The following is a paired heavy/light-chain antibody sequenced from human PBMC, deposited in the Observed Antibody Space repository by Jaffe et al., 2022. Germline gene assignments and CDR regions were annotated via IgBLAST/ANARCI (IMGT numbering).Heavy chain of an antibody. Sequence: EVQLLESGGGLVQPGGSLRLSCAASGFTFRNYAMSWVRQTPGKGLEWVSSISVSGGNTYYPDSVKGRFIISRDNSKNTLYLQMDSLRAEDTAVYYCAKRPGEIVSGAFDIWGQGTMVTVSS. CDR3: AKRPGEIVSGAFDI. CDR2: ISVSGGNT. CDR1: GFTFRNYA. D-gene: IGHD1-26*01. J-gene: IGHJ3*02. V-gene: IGHV3-23*01.
Light chain of an antibody. CDR1: QSVSTKY. J-gene: IGKJ4*01. Sequence: EIVLTQSPGTLSLSPGERATLSCRASQSVSTKYLAWYQQKPGQAPRLLIYGASSRATGIPDRFSGSGSGTDFTLTISRLEPEDFAVYYCQQYGNAPLTFGGGTKVEIK. CDR2: GAS. V-gene: IGKV3-20*01. CDR3: QQYGNAPLT.